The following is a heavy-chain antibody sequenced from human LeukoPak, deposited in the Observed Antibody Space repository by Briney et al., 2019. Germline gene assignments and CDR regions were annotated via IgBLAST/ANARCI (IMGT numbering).Heavy chain of an antibody. Sequence: GGSLRLSCAASGFTFSSYAMHWVRQAPGKGLEWMAFIRFDGSNKYYADSVKGRFTISRDNSKNTLYLQMNSLRAEDTAVYYCARSQPSIVVVPAARHWGQGTLVTVSS. CDR1: GFTFSSYA. CDR3: ARSQPSIVVVPAARH. J-gene: IGHJ4*02. D-gene: IGHD2-2*01. CDR2: IRFDGSNK. V-gene: IGHV3-30*02.